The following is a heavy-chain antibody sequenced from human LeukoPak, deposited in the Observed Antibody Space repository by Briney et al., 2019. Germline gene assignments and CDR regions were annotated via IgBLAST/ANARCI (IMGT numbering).Heavy chain of an antibody. Sequence: PSETLSLTCTVSGGSISSYYWSWIRQPPGKGLEWIGYIYYSGSTNYNPSLKSRVTISVDTSKNQFSLKLSSVTAADTAVYYCARMRSSSWYWGFDYWGQGTLVTVSS. J-gene: IGHJ4*02. CDR3: ARMRSSSWYWGFDY. D-gene: IGHD6-13*01. V-gene: IGHV4-59*01. CDR2: IYYSGST. CDR1: GGSISSYY.